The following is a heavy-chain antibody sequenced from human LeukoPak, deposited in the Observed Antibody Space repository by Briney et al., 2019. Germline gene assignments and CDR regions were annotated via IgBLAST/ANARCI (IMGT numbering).Heavy chain of an antibody. CDR3: ARDWEYSSGWGDFDL. J-gene: IGHJ2*01. CDR2: IYHSGST. Sequence: SETLSLTCTVSGYSISSGYYWGWIRQPPGKGLEWTGSIYHSGSTYYNPSLKSRVTISVDTSKNQFSLKLSSVTAADTAVYYCARDWEYSSGWGDFDLWGRGTLVTVSS. CDR1: GYSISSGYY. V-gene: IGHV4-38-2*02. D-gene: IGHD6-19*01.